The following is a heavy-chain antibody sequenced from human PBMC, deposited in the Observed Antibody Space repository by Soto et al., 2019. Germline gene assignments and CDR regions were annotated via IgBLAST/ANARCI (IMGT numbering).Heavy chain of an antibody. CDR2: IYYSGST. Sequence: SETLSLTCTVSGGSISSYYWSWIRQPPGKGLEWIGYIYYSGSTNYNPSLKSRVTISVDTSKNQFSLKLSSVTAADTAVYYCARHAMHLTSFDPWGQGTLVTVSS. D-gene: IGHD2-2*01. CDR3: ARHAMHLTSFDP. CDR1: GGSISSYY. J-gene: IGHJ5*02. V-gene: IGHV4-59*08.